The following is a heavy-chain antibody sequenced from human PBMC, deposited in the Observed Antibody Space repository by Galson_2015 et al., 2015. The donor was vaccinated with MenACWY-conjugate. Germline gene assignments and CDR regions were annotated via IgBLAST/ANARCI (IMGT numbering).Heavy chain of an antibody. CDR1: GFSFDIYA. CDR2: ISNTGGST. Sequence: SLRLSCAASGFSFDIYAMSWVRQAPGKGLVWVSGISNTGGSTSYVDSVKGRFTISRDNSANTLLLQMTSLRAEDTATYYCAKDSAGSPTARPDRRGQGGLVPVSS. D-gene: IGHD6-6*01. J-gene: IGHJ5*02. V-gene: IGHV3-23*01. CDR3: AKDSAGSPTARPDR.